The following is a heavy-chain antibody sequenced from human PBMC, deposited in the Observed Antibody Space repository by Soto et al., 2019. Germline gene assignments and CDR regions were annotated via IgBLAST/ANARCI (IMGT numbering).Heavy chain of an antibody. J-gene: IGHJ5*02. CDR3: ARGGSGWKALNWFDP. CDR1: GASISSGTFS. V-gene: IGHV4-30-2*05. D-gene: IGHD6-19*01. Sequence: SETLSLTCAVSGASISSGTFSWTWIRQPPGKGLEFIGSIYYTGGTYYNPSLKSRLTISLDTSQNHFSLRLNAVTAADTAIYYCARGGSGWKALNWFDPWGQGIMVTVSS. CDR2: IYYTGGT.